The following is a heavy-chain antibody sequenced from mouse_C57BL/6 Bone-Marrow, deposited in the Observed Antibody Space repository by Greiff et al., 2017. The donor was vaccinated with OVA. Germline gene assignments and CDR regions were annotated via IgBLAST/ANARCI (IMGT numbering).Heavy chain of an antibody. V-gene: IGHV5-16*01. CDR1: GFTFSDYY. Sequence: EVMLVESEGGLVQPGSSMKLSCTASGFTFSDYYMAWVRQVPEKGLEWVANINYDGSSTYYLDSLKSRFLISRDNAKNILYLQMSSLKSADTATYYCARDLWYFDVWGTGTTVTVSS. CDR3: ARDLWYFDV. CDR2: INYDGSST. J-gene: IGHJ1*03.